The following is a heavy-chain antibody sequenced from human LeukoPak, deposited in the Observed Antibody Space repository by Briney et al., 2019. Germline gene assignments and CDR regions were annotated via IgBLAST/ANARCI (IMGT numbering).Heavy chain of an antibody. D-gene: IGHD3-22*01. J-gene: IGHJ5*02. Sequence: SVKVSCKASGGTFSSYAISWVRQAPGQGLEWMGGIIPIFGTANYAQKLQGRVTMTTDTSTSTAYMELRSLRSDDTAVYYCARSWEYYDSSGYTPSSWFDPWGQGTLVTVSS. CDR2: IIPIFGTA. CDR1: GGTFSSYA. V-gene: IGHV1-69*05. CDR3: ARSWEYYDSSGYTPSSWFDP.